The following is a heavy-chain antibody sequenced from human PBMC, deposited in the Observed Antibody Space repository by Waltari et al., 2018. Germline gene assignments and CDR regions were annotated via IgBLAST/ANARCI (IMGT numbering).Heavy chain of an antibody. Sequence: EVQLVESGGGLVQPGGSMRLSCAASGFTISNYYMFWVRQAPGKGLVWVSRITSDGTITSHADSVRGRFTISRDIAKNTLYLQMNSLRVEDTAVYYCVTKQAAHQRDYWGQGTLVTGSS. CDR1: GFTISNYY. V-gene: IGHV3-74*01. CDR3: VTKQAAHQRDY. CDR2: ITSDGTIT. J-gene: IGHJ4*02. D-gene: IGHD6-6*01.